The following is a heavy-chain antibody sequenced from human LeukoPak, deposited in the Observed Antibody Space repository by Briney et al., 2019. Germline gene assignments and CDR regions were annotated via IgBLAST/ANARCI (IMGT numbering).Heavy chain of an antibody. D-gene: IGHD3-10*01. CDR2: INPNSGGT. V-gene: IGHV1-2*02. J-gene: IGHJ5*02. Sequence: GASVKVSCKASGYTFTGYYTHWVRQAPGQGLEWMGWINPNSGGTNYAQKFQGRVTMTRDTSISTAYMELSRLRSDDTAVYYCARSSSGRDWFDPWGQGTLVTVSS. CDR1: GYTFTGYY. CDR3: ARSSSGRDWFDP.